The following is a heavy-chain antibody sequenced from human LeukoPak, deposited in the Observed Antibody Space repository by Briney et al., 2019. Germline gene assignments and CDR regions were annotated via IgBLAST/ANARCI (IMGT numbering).Heavy chain of an antibody. CDR2: ISSSSGYI. Sequence: GGSLRLSCAASGFPFSSYSMNWVRQAPGKGLEWVSFISSSSGYIYYADSVKGRFTISRDNAKNSLHLQMNSLRAEDTAVYYCARDPGNYYGMDVWGQGTTVTVSS. J-gene: IGHJ6*02. D-gene: IGHD2/OR15-2a*01. CDR1: GFPFSSYS. CDR3: ARDPGNYYGMDV. V-gene: IGHV3-21*01.